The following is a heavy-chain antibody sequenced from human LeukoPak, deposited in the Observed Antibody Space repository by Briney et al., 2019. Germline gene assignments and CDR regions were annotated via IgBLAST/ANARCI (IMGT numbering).Heavy chain of an antibody. CDR1: GYTFSSYA. CDR3: AKDTYCYDSSGYYPFDY. Sequence: PGASLRLSCAASGYTFSSYAMSWVRQAPGKGLEWVSAISGSGGSTYYADSVKGRFTISRDNSKNTLYLQMNSLRAEDTAVYYCAKDTYCYDSSGYYPFDYWGQGTLVTVSS. V-gene: IGHV3-23*01. D-gene: IGHD3-22*01. CDR2: ISGSGGST. J-gene: IGHJ4*02.